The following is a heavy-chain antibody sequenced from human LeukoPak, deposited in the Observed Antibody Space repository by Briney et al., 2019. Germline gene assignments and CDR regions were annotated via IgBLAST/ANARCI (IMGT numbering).Heavy chain of an antibody. D-gene: IGHD6-13*01. J-gene: IGHJ4*02. CDR1: GGSISSSSYY. V-gene: IGHV4-39*01. CDR2: IYYSGST. Sequence: SETLSLTCTVSGGSISSSSYYWGWIRQPPGKGLEWIGSIYYSGSTYYNPSLKSRVTISVDTSKNQFSLKLSSVTAADTAVYYCARHGMYSSSWYAVDYWGQGTLVTVSS. CDR3: ARHGMYSSSWYAVDY.